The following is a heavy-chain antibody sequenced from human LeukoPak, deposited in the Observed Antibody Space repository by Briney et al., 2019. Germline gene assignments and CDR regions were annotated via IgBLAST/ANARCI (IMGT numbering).Heavy chain of an antibody. D-gene: IGHD2-21*01. CDR3: AREWGVVVQGYWYFDL. CDR2: VYNSGNR. CDR1: GGSFNGYY. Sequence: PSETLSLTCAVYGGSFNGYYWTWVRQSPEKGLEWIGYVYNSGNRNYNPSLKSRVTISLDTSKNQFSLKLSSVTAADTAVYYCAREWGVVVQGYWYFDLWGRGTLVTVSS. J-gene: IGHJ2*01. V-gene: IGHV4-34*11.